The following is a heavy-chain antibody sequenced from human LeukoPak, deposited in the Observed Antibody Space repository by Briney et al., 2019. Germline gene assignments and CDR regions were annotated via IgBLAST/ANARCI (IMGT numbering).Heavy chain of an antibody. CDR1: EYSFSSYW. CDR3: ARKKTSAGPDSDY. D-gene: IGHD6-13*01. Sequence: GESLKISCKGSEYSFSSYWIGWVCQMPGKGLEWMGIIYPGDSDTRYSPSFQGQVTISADKTISTAYLQWSSLEASDTAIYYCARKKTSAGPDSDYWGQGTLVTVSS. V-gene: IGHV5-51*01. J-gene: IGHJ4*02. CDR2: IYPGDSDT.